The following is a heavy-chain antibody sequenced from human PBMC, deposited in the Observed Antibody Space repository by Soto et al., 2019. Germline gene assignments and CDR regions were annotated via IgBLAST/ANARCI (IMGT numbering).Heavy chain of an antibody. CDR3: ARGYTAMVTSPGY. CDR2: IKQDGSEK. Sequence: GGSLRLSCVASGFTFSSYWMSWVRQAPGKGLEWVANIKQDGSEKYYVDSVKGRFTISRDNAKNSLYLQMNSLRAEDTAVYYCARGYTAMVTSPGYWGQGTLVTISS. CDR1: GFTFSSYW. J-gene: IGHJ4*02. D-gene: IGHD5-18*01. V-gene: IGHV3-7*01.